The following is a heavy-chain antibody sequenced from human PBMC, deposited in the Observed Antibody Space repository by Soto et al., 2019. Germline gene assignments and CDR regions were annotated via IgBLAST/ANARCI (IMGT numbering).Heavy chain of an antibody. CDR2: IYYSGST. Sequence: PSETLSLTCPVSGGSLSSYYWSWIRPTPGKGLEWIGYIYYSGSTNYNPSLKSRVTISVDTSKNQFSLKLSSVTAADTAVYYCARDDGYCSGGSCYYYYGMDVWGQGTTVTVSS. CDR3: ARDDGYCSGGSCYYYYGMDV. CDR1: GGSLSSYY. J-gene: IGHJ6*02. V-gene: IGHV4-59*01. D-gene: IGHD2-15*01.